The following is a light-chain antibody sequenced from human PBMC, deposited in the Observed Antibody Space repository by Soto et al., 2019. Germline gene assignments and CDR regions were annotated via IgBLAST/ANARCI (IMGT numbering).Light chain of an antibody. Sequence: DIEMTQSPSTLSASVGDRVTITCRASQSVSIWLAWYQQKPGKAPRLLIYDAASLKTGVPSRFSGSGSGTNITLPISRLQPDDFATYSRQYDSSFGQGTKVDIK. V-gene: IGKV1-5*01. CDR2: DAA. J-gene: IGKJ2*01. CDR1: QSVSIW. CDR3: QYDSS.